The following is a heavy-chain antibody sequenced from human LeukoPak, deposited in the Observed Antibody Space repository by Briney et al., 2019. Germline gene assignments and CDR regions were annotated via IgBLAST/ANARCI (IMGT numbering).Heavy chain of an antibody. CDR2: ISSSSSDI. V-gene: IGHV3-21*01. Sequence: PGGSLRLSCAASGFTFSSYSVNWGRQAPGKGLEWVSSISSSSSDIYYADSVKGRFTISRENAKNPLYLQMHSLRAEDKALYYRARDSLHSRGRKLGDYWRQGTLVTVSS. CDR1: GFTFSSYS. CDR3: ARDSLHSRGRKLGDY. D-gene: IGHD6-19*01. J-gene: IGHJ4*02.